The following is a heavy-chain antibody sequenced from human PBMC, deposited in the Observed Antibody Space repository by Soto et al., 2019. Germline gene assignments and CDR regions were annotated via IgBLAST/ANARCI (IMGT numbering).Heavy chain of an antibody. D-gene: IGHD2-15*01. V-gene: IGHV4-30-4*01. Sequence: SETLSLTCPVSGDSISTVDYFWAWLCQPPGQALEYIGYIYKSATTYYNPSFESRVAISLDTSKSQFSLNVTSVTAADTAVYFCARGRYCLTGRCFPNWFDSWGQGTLVTV. CDR3: ARGRYCLTGRCFPNWFDS. J-gene: IGHJ5*01. CDR2: IYKSATT. CDR1: GDSISTVDYF.